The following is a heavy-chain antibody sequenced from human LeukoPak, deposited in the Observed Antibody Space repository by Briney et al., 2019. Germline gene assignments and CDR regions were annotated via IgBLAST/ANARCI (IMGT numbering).Heavy chain of an antibody. CDR1: GFTVSSNY. CDR2: IYSGGST. CDR3: ARVGATGYSSGWYNFDY. V-gene: IGHV3-66*01. Sequence: PGGSLRLSCAASGFTVSSNYMSWVRQAPGKGLEWVSVIYSGGSTYYADSVKCRFTISRDNSKNTLYLKMNSLRAEDTAVYYCARVGATGYSSGWYNFDYWGQGTLVTVSS. D-gene: IGHD6-19*01. J-gene: IGHJ4*02.